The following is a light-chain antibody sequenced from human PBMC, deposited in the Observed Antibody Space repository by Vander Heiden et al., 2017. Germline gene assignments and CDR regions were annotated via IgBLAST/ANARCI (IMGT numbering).Light chain of an antibody. V-gene: IGKV1-39*01. CDR1: QSISSY. Sequence: DIQMTQSPSSLSASVGDRVTITCRASQSISSYLNWYQQKPGKAPKLLIYAASSLQSGVPSRFSGSGSGTDFTLTISRLQPEDFATYYCQQSDGTLYTFGQGTKLEIK. J-gene: IGKJ2*01. CDR2: AAS. CDR3: QQSDGTLYT.